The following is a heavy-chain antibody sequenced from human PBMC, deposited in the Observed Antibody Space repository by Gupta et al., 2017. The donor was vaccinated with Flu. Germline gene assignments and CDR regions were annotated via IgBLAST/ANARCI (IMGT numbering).Heavy chain of an antibody. D-gene: IGHD4-4*01. V-gene: IGHV2-5*02. J-gene: IGHJ6*02. Sequence: GWLALIYWDDDKRYSPSLQSRLTITKDTSKNQVVLSMTNMDPVDTATYYCAHVRPYSSYVPLRDYYNMDVWGQGTTVTVSS. CDR3: AHVRPYSSYVPLRDYYNMDV. CDR2: IYWDDDK.